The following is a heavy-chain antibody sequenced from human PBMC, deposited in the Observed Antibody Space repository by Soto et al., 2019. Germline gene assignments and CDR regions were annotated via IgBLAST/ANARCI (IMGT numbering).Heavy chain of an antibody. CDR1: GGSISSGGYY. CDR3: ARDYVAVADPFDY. D-gene: IGHD6-19*01. V-gene: IGHV4-31*03. Sequence: SETLSLTCTVSGGSISSGGYYWSWIRQHPGKGLEWIGYIYYSGSTYYNPSLKSRVTISVDTSKNQFSLKLRSEDTAVYYCARDYVAVADPFDYWGQGTLVTVSS. CDR2: IYYSGST. J-gene: IGHJ4*02.